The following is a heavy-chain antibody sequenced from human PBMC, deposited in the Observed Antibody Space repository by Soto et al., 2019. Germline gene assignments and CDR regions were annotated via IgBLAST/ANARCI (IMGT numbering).Heavy chain of an antibody. J-gene: IGHJ4*02. CDR2: VSGKNGAS. CDR3: ARHPGGYYDSSGYYSX. V-gene: IGHV1-18*04. Sequence: ASVKVSCKASGYTSSDFGISWVRQAPGQGLEWMGWVSGKNGASNPAPKVQGRVTMTTDTSTSTAYMELRSLRSDDTAVYYCARHPGGYYDSSGYYSXWGQGTLVTVSX. CDR1: GYTSSDFG. D-gene: IGHD3-22*01.